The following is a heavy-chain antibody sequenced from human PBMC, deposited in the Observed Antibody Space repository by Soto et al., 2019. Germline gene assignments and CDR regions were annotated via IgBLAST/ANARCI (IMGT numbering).Heavy chain of an antibody. Sequence: ASVKVSCKASGYTFTSYGIRWVRQAPGQGLEWMGWISAYNGNTNYAKKLQGRVTMTTDTSTSTAYMELRSLRSDDTAVYYCARDRGVRGVRSLPIDYWGQGTLVTVSS. V-gene: IGHV1-18*04. CDR3: ARDRGVRGVRSLPIDY. D-gene: IGHD3-10*01. CDR1: GYTFTSYG. CDR2: ISAYNGNT. J-gene: IGHJ4*02.